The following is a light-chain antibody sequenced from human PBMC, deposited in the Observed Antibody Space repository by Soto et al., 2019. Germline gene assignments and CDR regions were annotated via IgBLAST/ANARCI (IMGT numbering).Light chain of an antibody. CDR2: GAS. J-gene: IGKJ5*01. V-gene: IGKV3-20*01. CDR1: QTFGGSY. CDR3: QQYGRSPPIT. Sequence: IVLTQSPGTLSLSPGERATLSCRASQTFGGSYLAWYQQKPGQAPRLLIYGASNRATGIPDRFSGSGSGTDFTLTISRLEPEDFAVYFCQQYGRSPPITFGQGTRLEIK.